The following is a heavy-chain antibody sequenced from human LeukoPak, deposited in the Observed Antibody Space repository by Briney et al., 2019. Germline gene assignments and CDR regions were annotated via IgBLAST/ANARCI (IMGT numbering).Heavy chain of an antibody. Sequence: GGSLRLSCAASGFTFSSYGMHWVRQAPGKGLEWVAVIWYDGSNKYYADSVKGRFTISRDNSKNTLYLQMNSLRAEDTAVYYCARDEGYSGSYPDYWGQGTLVTVSS. CDR1: GFTFSSYG. CDR3: ARDEGYSGSYPDY. D-gene: IGHD1-26*01. CDR2: IWYDGSNK. V-gene: IGHV3-33*01. J-gene: IGHJ4*02.